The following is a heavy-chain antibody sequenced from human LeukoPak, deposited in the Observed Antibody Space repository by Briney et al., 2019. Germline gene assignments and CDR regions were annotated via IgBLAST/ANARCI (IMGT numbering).Heavy chain of an antibody. CDR3: ARDPGLLWFGESKHYYGMDV. CDR1: GGSISSYY. D-gene: IGHD3-10*01. CDR2: IYTSGST. J-gene: IGHJ6*02. Sequence: PSETLSLTCTVSGGSISSYYWSWIRQPPGKGLEWIGYIYTSGSTNYNPSLKSRVTISVDTSKNQFSLKLSSVTAADTAVYYCARDPGLLWFGESKHYYGMDVWGQGTTVTVSS. V-gene: IGHV4-4*09.